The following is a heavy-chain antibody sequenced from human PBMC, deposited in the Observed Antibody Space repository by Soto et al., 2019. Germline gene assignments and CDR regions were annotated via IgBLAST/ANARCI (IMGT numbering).Heavy chain of an antibody. Sequence: SETLSLTCTVSGASVSTGAYYWVWARQRPGRGLEWIGFIYESGYTYYNTSLKSRLTISLDRSNHQFSLGLTSVTAADTAVYYCVRGLRHTAMVYPWFDPWGQGTLVTVSS. CDR2: IYESGYT. CDR1: GASVSTGAYY. J-gene: IGHJ5*02. D-gene: IGHD5-18*01. V-gene: IGHV4-31*03. CDR3: VRGLRHTAMVYPWFDP.